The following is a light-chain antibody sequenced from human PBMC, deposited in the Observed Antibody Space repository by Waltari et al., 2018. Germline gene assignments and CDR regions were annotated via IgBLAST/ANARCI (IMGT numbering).Light chain of an antibody. CDR1: SSNFGSGYD. CDR2: HHT. J-gene: IGLJ2*01. V-gene: IGLV1-40*01. Sequence: QPLPPHPPPVSGAPGQRVTTPRTGRSSNFGSGYDVHWYQQLPGTAPKPLIYHHTNRPAGVPDRFSGSKSGTSASLAITGLRAEDGADYYCQSYDSSLSDVVFGGGTKLTVL. CDR3: QSYDSSLSDVV.